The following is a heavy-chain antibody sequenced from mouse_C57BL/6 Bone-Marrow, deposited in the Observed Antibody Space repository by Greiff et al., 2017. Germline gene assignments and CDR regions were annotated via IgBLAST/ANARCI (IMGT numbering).Heavy chain of an antibody. CDR2: IDPETGGT. CDR3: TRYDWYYFDY. J-gene: IGHJ2*01. V-gene: IGHV1-15*01. Sequence: VQLQQSGAELVRPGASVTLSCKASGYTFTDYEMHWVKQTPVHGLEWIGAIDPETGGTAYNQKFKGKAILTADKSSSTASMELRSLKSEDSAVYYCTRYDWYYFDYWGQGTTLTVSS. CDR1: GYTFTDYE. D-gene: IGHD2-13*01.